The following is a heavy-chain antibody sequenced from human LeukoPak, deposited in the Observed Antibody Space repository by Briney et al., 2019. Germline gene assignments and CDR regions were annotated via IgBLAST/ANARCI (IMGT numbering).Heavy chain of an antibody. J-gene: IGHJ4*02. CDR2: ISSSSSYI. V-gene: IGHV3-21*04. CDR3: AKDPITIFGVVRRMGRGYFDY. Sequence: GGSLRLSCAASGFTFSSYSMNWVRQAPGKGLEWVSSISSSSSYIYYADSVKGRFTISRDNAKNSLYLQMNSLRAEDTAVYYCAKDPITIFGVVRRMGRGYFDYWGQGTLVTVSS. CDR1: GFTFSSYS. D-gene: IGHD3-3*01.